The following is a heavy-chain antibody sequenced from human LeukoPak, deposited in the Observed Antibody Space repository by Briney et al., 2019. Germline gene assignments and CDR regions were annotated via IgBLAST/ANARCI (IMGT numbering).Heavy chain of an antibody. J-gene: IGHJ4*02. D-gene: IGHD2-15*01. CDR1: GGSISSYY. CDR3: ARESCSGGSCYSDY. Sequence: SETLSLTCTVSGGSISSYYWSWIRQPPGEGLEWIGYIYYSGSTNYNPSLKSRVTISVDTSKNQFSLKLSSVTAADTAVYYCARESCSGGSCYSDYWGQGTLVTVSS. V-gene: IGHV4-59*01. CDR2: IYYSGST.